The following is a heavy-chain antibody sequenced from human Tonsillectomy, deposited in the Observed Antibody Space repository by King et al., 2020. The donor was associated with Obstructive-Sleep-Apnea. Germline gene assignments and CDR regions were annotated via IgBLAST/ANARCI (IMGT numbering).Heavy chain of an antibody. CDR1: GLTLSSYV. D-gene: IGHD6-6*01. CDR3: TKGVAARGRGYYFDY. J-gene: IGHJ4*02. Sequence: VQLVESGGSVVQPGRSLRLSCAAAGLTLSSYVMHWDRQAPGNGLAWVAVIMSDGSNKYYSDSVKGRFTISRDNSKNTLYLQMNSLRAEDTAVYYCTKGVAARGRGYYFDYWGQGTLVTVSS. CDR2: IMSDGSNK. V-gene: IGHV3-33*06.